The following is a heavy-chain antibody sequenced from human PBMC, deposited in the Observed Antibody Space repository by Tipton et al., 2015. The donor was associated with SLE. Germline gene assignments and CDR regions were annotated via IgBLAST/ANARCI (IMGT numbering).Heavy chain of an antibody. CDR3: AREDIVVVVAATRGAFDI. V-gene: IGHV4-34*01. D-gene: IGHD2-15*01. Sequence: TLSLTYAVYGGSFSGYYWSWIRQPPGKGLEWIGEINHSGSTNYNPSLKSRVTIPVDTSKNQFSLKLSSVTAADTAVYYCAREDIVVVVAATRGAFDIWGQGTMVTVSS. J-gene: IGHJ3*02. CDR2: INHSGST. CDR1: GGSFSGYY.